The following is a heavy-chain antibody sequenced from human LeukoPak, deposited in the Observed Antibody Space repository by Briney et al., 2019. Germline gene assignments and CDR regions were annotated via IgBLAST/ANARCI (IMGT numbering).Heavy chain of an antibody. CDR1: GSSFTSYR. D-gene: IGHD2-15*01. CDR3: AMGYCSGGSCAGRYYYYGMDV. Sequence: GESLKISCKGSGSSFTSYRIGWVRQLPGKGLEWMGIIYPGDSDTRYSPSFQGQVTISADKSISPAYLQWSSLKASDTAMYYCAMGYCSGGSCAGRYYYYGMDVWGKGTTVTVSS. CDR2: IYPGDSDT. V-gene: IGHV5-51*01. J-gene: IGHJ6*04.